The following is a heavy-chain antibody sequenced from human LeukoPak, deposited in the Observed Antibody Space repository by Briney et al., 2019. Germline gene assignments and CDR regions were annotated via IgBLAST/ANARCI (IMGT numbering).Heavy chain of an antibody. CDR1: GGSISSSSYY. Sequence: PSETLSLTCTVSGGSISSSSYYLGWIRQPPGKGLEWIGSIYYSGSTYSNPSLKSRVTISVDTFKNQFSLKLSSVTAADTAVYYCARLNNVLRFLEWPEDAFDIWGQGTMVTVSS. CDR3: ARLNNVLRFLEWPEDAFDI. V-gene: IGHV4-39*01. CDR2: IYYSGST. J-gene: IGHJ3*02. D-gene: IGHD3-3*01.